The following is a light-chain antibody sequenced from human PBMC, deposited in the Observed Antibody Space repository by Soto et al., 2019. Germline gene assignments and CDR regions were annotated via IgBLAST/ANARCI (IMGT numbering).Light chain of an antibody. Sequence: IQMTQSPSSLSASVGDRVTIACQASQDISNYLNWYQQRPGKAPKLLIYDASNLATGVPSRFSGSGSGTESTFSISRLQHEDIATYYCQQYDNLPLTFGGGTKVEIK. V-gene: IGKV1-33*01. CDR3: QQYDNLPLT. CDR2: DAS. CDR1: QDISNY. J-gene: IGKJ4*01.